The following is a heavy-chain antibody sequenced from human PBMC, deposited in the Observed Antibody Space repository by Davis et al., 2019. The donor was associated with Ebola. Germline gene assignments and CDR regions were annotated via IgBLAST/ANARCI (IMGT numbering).Heavy chain of an antibody. J-gene: IGHJ4*02. Sequence: ASVKVSCKASGYTFTGYYMHWVRQAPGQGLEWMGRINSNNGETNYAQKFQGRVTMTRDTSITTVYMDLRSLNSDDTALYYCARELPVTGHRSADFWGQGTLVTVSS. CDR1: GYTFTGYY. D-gene: IGHD6-19*01. CDR3: ARELPVTGHRSADF. CDR2: INSNNGET. V-gene: IGHV1-2*02.